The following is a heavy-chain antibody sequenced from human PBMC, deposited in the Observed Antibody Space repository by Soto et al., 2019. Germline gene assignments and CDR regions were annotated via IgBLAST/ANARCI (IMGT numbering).Heavy chain of an antibody. CDR1: GFTFSSYE. D-gene: IGHD3-3*01. V-gene: IGHV3-48*03. CDR3: ARDHPNYWEWLYRYYYGMDV. CDR2: ISSSGSTI. J-gene: IGHJ6*02. Sequence: PGGSLRLSCAASGFTFSSYEMNWVRQAPGKGLEWVSYISSSGSTIYYADSVKGRFTISRGNAKNSLYLQMNSLRAEDTAVYYCARDHPNYWEWLYRYYYGMDVWGQGTTVTVSS.